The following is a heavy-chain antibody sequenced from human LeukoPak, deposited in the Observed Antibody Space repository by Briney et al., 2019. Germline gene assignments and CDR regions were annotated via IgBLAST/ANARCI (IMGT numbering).Heavy chain of an antibody. D-gene: IGHD3-10*01. CDR2: ISAYNGNT. CDR1: GYTFTSYY. V-gene: IGHV1-18*04. Sequence: ASVKVSCKASGYTFTSYYMHWVRQAPGQGLEWMGWISAYNGNTNYAQKLQGRVTMTTDTSTSTAYMELRSLGSDDTAVYYCARFGIRYYFDYWGQGTLVTVSS. J-gene: IGHJ4*02. CDR3: ARFGIRYYFDY.